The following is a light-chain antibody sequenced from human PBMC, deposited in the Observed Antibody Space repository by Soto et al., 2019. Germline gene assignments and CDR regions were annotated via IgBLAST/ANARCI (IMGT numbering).Light chain of an antibody. CDR2: DAS. CDR3: QQPPGT. V-gene: IGKV1-5*01. J-gene: IGKJ4*01. CDR1: QSISSW. Sequence: DIQMTQSPSTLSASVGDRVTITCRASQSISSWLAWYQQKPGKAPKLLIYDASSLERGVPSRFSASGSGTEFTRSISGVQSDDFATYYWQQPPGTFGGAAKLEIK.